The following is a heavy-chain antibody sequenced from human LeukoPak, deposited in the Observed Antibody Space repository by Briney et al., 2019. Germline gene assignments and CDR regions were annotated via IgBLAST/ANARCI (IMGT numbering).Heavy chain of an antibody. D-gene: IGHD5-18*01. CDR2: INTDGSST. CDR3: ARDSSDGQLWPRGYMDV. Sequence: PGGSLRLSCAASGFTVSSYWMHWVRQVPGKGLVWVARINTDGSSTTYADSVKGRFTISRDNAKNTLYLQVNSLRAEDTAVYYCARDSSDGQLWPRGYMDVWGKGTTVTVSS. V-gene: IGHV3-74*03. J-gene: IGHJ6*03. CDR1: GFTVSSYW.